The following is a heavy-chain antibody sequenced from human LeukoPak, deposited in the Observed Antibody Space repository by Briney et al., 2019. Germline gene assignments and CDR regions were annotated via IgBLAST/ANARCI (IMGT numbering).Heavy chain of an antibody. Sequence: GGSLRLSCAAAGFTFSHYGMHWVRQAPGKGLEWVAVIWSDGANQYYADSVKGRFTISRDDSGNTVYLQMNSLRPEDTGVYYCAKDAQRGFDYSNSLEYWGQGTPVTVST. J-gene: IGHJ4*02. V-gene: IGHV3-33*06. D-gene: IGHD4-11*01. CDR3: AKDAQRGFDYSNSLEY. CDR1: GFTFSHYG. CDR2: IWSDGANQ.